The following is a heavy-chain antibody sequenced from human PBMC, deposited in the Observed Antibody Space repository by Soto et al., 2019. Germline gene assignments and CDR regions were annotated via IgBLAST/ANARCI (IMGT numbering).Heavy chain of an antibody. D-gene: IGHD6-25*01. J-gene: IGHJ6*03. V-gene: IGHV3-23*01. CDR1: GFTFSSYA. CDR2: ISGSGGST. Sequence: GGSLRLSCAASGFTFSSYAMSWVRQAPGKGLEWVSAISGSGGSTYYADSVKGRFTISRDNSKNTLYLQLNSLRAEDTAVYYCAKALGPSAYYYSYMAFWAKGTAVPVSS. CDR3: AKALGPSAYYYSYMAF.